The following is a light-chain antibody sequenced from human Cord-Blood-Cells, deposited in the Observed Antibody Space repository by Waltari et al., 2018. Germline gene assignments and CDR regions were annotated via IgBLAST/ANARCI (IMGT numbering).Light chain of an antibody. CDR1: SSDVGGYNY. V-gene: IGLV2-14*03. Sequence: QSALTPPASVSGSPGQSITISCTGTSSDVGGYNYVSWYQQHPGKAPILMIYDVSNRPSGVSNRFSGSKSGNTASLTISGLQAEDEADYYCSSYTSSSTYVFGTGTKVTVL. J-gene: IGLJ1*01. CDR2: DVS. CDR3: SSYTSSSTYV.